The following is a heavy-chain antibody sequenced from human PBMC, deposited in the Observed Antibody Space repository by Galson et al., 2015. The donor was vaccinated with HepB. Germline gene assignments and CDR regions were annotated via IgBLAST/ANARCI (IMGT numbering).Heavy chain of an antibody. Sequence: SLRLSCAASGFIFTDYAMHWVRQAPGKGLEYVSAINVNGDFTYYADPVKGRFTISRDNSENTLYLQMSSLRAEDTAVYYCVKTAVYCTTTRCPRAPYDYWGLGTLATVSS. CDR1: GFIFTDYA. V-gene: IGHV3-64D*06. J-gene: IGHJ4*02. D-gene: IGHD2-8*01. CDR3: VKTAVYCTTTRCPRAPYDY. CDR2: INVNGDFT.